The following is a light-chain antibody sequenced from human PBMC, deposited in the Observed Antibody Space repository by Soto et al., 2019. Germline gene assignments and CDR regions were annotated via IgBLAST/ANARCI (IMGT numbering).Light chain of an antibody. CDR2: DAS. Sequence: EIVLTQSPCTLSLSPGERATLSCRASQSVSSSYLAWYQQKPGQAPRLLIYDASSRATGIPDRFSGSGSGTDFTLTISRLEPEDFAVYYCQHYCSSPRTFGQGNKVEIK. J-gene: IGKJ1*01. V-gene: IGKV3-20*01. CDR3: QHYCSSPRT. CDR1: QSVSSSY.